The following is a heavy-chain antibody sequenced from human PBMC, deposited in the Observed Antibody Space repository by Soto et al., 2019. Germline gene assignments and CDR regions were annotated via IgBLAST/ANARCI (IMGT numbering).Heavy chain of an antibody. Sequence: KTSETLSLTCTVSGGSISSYYWSWIRQPPGKGLEWIGYIYYSGSTNYNPSLKSRVTISVDTSKNQFSLKLSSVTAADTAVYYCARAMDPGGWDYYDSSGYYEYYFDYWGQGTLVTVSS. CDR1: GGSISSYY. CDR2: IYYSGST. V-gene: IGHV4-59*01. D-gene: IGHD3-22*01. J-gene: IGHJ4*02. CDR3: ARAMDPGGWDYYDSSGYYEYYFDY.